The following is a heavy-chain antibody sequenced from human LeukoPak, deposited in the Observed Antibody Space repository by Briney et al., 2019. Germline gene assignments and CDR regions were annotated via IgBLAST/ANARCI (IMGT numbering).Heavy chain of an antibody. CDR2: INHSGST. J-gene: IGHJ4*02. Sequence: LETLSLTCAVYGGSFSGYYWSWIRQPPGKGLEWIGEINHSGSTNYNPSLKSRVTISVDTSKNQFSLKLSSVTAADTAVYYCARGSTYYDSSGQVPFDYWGQGTLVTVSS. CDR1: GGSFSGYY. CDR3: ARGSTYYDSSGQVPFDY. V-gene: IGHV4-34*01. D-gene: IGHD3-22*01.